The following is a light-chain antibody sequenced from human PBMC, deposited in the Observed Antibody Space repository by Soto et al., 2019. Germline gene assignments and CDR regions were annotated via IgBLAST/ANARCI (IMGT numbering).Light chain of an antibody. Sequence: QSALTQPASVSGSPGQSITISCTGTSRDVCGYNYVSWYQQHPGKAPKLMIYEVSNRPSGVSNRFSGSKSGNTASLTISGLQAEDEADYYCSSYTSSSTLNVFGTGTKVPVL. CDR3: SSYTSSSTLNV. J-gene: IGLJ1*01. CDR1: SRDVCGYNY. CDR2: EVS. V-gene: IGLV2-14*01.